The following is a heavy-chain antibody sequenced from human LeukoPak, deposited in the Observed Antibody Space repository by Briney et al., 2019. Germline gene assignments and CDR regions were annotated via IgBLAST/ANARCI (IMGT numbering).Heavy chain of an antibody. D-gene: IGHD2-21*02. J-gene: IGHJ4*02. CDR1: GFTFSSYE. V-gene: IGHV3-48*03. CDR3: ARDSEVVTAIRGPDYFDY. CDR2: ISSSGSTI. Sequence: GGSLRLSCAASGFTFSSYEMNWVRQAPGKGLEWVSYISSSGSTIYYADSVKGRLTISRDNAKNSLYLQMNSLRAEDTAVYYCARDSEVVTAIRGPDYFDYWGQGTLVTVSS.